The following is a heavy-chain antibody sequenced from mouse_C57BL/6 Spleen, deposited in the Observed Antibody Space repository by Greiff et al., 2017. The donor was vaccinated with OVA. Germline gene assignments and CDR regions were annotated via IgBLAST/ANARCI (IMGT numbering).Heavy chain of an antibody. V-gene: IGHV1-80*01. CDR3: ARSDYGNPWFAY. CDR1: GYAFSSYW. CDR2: IYPGDGDT. J-gene: IGHJ3*01. D-gene: IGHD2-1*01. Sequence: QVQLQQSGAELVKPGASVKISCKASGYAFSSYWMNWVKQRPGKGLEWIGQIYPGDGDTNYNGKLKGKATLTADKSSSTAYMQLSSLTSEDSAVYFCARSDYGNPWFAYWGQGTLVTVSA.